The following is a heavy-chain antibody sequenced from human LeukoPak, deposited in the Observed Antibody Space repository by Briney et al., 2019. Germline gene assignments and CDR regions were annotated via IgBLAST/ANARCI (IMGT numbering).Heavy chain of an antibody. D-gene: IGHD4/OR15-4a*01. J-gene: IGHJ4*02. CDR2: IASSGLNT. Sequence: GGSLRLSCAASGFMFRDAAMTWVRQAPGKGLEWVSLIASSGLNTYYADSVKGRFTISRDNSRNTLYLQMNSLRVEDTAVYYCARDDEFDDYERMRYTNTFDYWGQGTLVTVSS. V-gene: IGHV3-23*01. CDR1: GFMFRDAA. CDR3: ARDDEFDDYERMRYTNTFDY.